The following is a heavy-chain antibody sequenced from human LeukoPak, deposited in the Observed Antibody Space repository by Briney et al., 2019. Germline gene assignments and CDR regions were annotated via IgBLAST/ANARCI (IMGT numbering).Heavy chain of an antibody. D-gene: IGHD2-15*01. Sequence: GSLRLSCAASGFTFSSYAMSWVRQAPGKGLEWIGEINHSGSTNYNPSLKSRVTISVDTSKNQFSLKLSSVTAADTAVYYCASDSCSGGSCYPYWGQGTLVTVSS. CDR3: ASDSCSGGSCYPY. CDR1: GFTFSSYA. J-gene: IGHJ4*02. V-gene: IGHV4-34*01. CDR2: INHSGST.